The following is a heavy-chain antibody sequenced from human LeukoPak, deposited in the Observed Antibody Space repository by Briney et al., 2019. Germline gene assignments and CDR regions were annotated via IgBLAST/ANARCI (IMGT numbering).Heavy chain of an antibody. CDR1: GYSFAKYW. CDR2: IYPDDSDI. J-gene: IGHJ6*02. Sequence: GESLKISCKGSGYSFAKYWIGWVRQMPGKGLEWMGIIYPDDSDIRYSPSFQGQVTISVDKSITTAYHRWSSLEAADTAMYYCARQGRGCCSSSGCYTSFYYGMDVWGHGTTVTVSS. D-gene: IGHD2-2*02. V-gene: IGHV5-51*01. CDR3: ARQGRGCCSSSGCYTSFYYGMDV.